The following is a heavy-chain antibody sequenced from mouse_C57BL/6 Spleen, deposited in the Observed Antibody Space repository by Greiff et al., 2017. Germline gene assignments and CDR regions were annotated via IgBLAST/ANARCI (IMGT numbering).Heavy chain of an antibody. Sequence: EVQLQQSGPELVKPGASVKISCKASGYTFTDYYMNWVKQSHGKSLEWIGDINPNNGGTSYNQKFKGKATLTVDKSSSTAYMELRSLTSEDSAVYYCARSNYDYYAMDYWGQGTSVTVSS. D-gene: IGHD2-5*01. CDR2: INPNNGGT. J-gene: IGHJ4*01. CDR3: ARSNYDYYAMDY. CDR1: GYTFTDYY. V-gene: IGHV1-26*01.